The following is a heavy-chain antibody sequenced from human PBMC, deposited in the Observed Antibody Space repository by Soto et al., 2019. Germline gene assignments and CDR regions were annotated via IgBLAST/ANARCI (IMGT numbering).Heavy chain of an antibody. V-gene: IGHV4-31*03. D-gene: IGHD4-17*01. Sequence: QVQLQESGPGLVKPSQTLSLTCTVSGGSISSGGYYWSWIRQHPGKGLEWIGYIYYSGSTYYNPAAKLRVTISADTSKNHFSLKLSSVTAAYTAVYYCARDFRTTGTTFLDYWGQGTLVTVSS. CDR3: ARDFRTTGTTFLDY. CDR2: IYYSGST. J-gene: IGHJ4*02. CDR1: GGSISSGGYY.